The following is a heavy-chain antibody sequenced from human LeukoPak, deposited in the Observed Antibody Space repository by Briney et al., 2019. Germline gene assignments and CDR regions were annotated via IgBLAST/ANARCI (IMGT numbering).Heavy chain of an antibody. V-gene: IGHV3-23*01. J-gene: IGHJ4*02. D-gene: IGHD1-26*01. CDR1: GFTFSSYA. CDR2: ISGSGGST. CDR3: AKDLHYSGSYSQLDY. Sequence: GGSLRLSCAASGFTFSSYAMSWVRQAPGKGLEWVSAISGSGGSTYYADSVKGRFTISRDNSKNTLYLQMNSLRAEDTAVYYCAKDLHYSGSYSQLDYWGQGTLVTVSS.